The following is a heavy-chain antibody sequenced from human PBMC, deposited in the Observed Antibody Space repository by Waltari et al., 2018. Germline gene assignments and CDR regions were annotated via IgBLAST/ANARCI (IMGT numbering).Heavy chain of an antibody. CDR3: ANTARGHLVPNSYYYFGIDV. CDR2: SSKSDSV. Sequence: QVQLVESGGGLVKPGGSLRLSCAASGFSVSDYHMTWIRQAPGKGLEWLSYSSKSDSVYYEDSVKGRFTISRDNAKNSLYLQMNSLRAEDTAVYYCANTARGHLVPNSYYYFGIDVWGQGTTVTVSS. J-gene: IGHJ6*02. V-gene: IGHV3-11*01. D-gene: IGHD6-13*01. CDR1: GFSVSDYH.